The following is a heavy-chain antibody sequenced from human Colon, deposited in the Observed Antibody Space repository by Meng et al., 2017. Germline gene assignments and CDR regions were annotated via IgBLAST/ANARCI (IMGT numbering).Heavy chain of an antibody. D-gene: IGHD1-26*01. V-gene: IGHV4-31*03. Sequence: QVQLQEAGPGRVKPSQTLSLICPVSGGSISGDYYWSWIRQHPGKGLEWIGYISYTGSTYPNPSLRSRVTISVDTSKSQFSLKLTSVTAADSAVYYCAREVIVGAPDYFDYWGQGTLVTVSS. CDR2: ISYTGST. CDR1: GGSISGDYY. CDR3: AREVIVGAPDYFDY. J-gene: IGHJ4*02.